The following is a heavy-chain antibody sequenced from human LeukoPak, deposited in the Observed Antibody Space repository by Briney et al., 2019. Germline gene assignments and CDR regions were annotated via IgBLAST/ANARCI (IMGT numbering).Heavy chain of an antibody. Sequence: SVKVSCKASGGTFSSYAISWVRQAPGQGLEWMRGIIPIFGTANYAQKFQGRVTITTDESTSTAYMELSSLRSEDTAVYYCASTYYEFWSGPRGDFDYWGQGTLVTVSS. V-gene: IGHV1-69*05. CDR2: IIPIFGTA. CDR1: GGTFSSYA. CDR3: ASTYYEFWSGPRGDFDY. J-gene: IGHJ4*02. D-gene: IGHD3-3*01.